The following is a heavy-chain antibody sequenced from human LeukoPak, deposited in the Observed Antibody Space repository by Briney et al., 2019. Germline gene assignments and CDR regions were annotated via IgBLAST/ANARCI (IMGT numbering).Heavy chain of an antibody. CDR3: ARDSSSGGFDY. CDR2: IIPILGIA. V-gene: IGHV1-69*04. Sequence: SVKVSCKASGGTFSIYTISWVRQAPGQGLEWMGRIIPILGIANYAQKFQGRVTITADKSTSTAYMELSSLRSEDTAVYYCARDSSSGGFDYWGQGTLVTVSS. J-gene: IGHJ4*02. CDR1: GGTFSIYT. D-gene: IGHD6-6*01.